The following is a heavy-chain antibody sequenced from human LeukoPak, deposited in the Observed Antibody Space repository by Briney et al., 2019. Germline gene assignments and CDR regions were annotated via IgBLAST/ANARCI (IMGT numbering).Heavy chain of an antibody. Sequence: ASVNVSCKVSGYTFTELSMHWVRQAPGKGLEWMGGFDPEDGETIYAQKFQGRVTMTEDTSTDTAYMELSSLRSEDTAVYYCATLFPGGYSGYVDYWGQGTLVTVSS. CDR2: FDPEDGET. J-gene: IGHJ4*02. CDR3: ATLFPGGYSGYVDY. CDR1: GYTFTELS. V-gene: IGHV1-24*01. D-gene: IGHD5-12*01.